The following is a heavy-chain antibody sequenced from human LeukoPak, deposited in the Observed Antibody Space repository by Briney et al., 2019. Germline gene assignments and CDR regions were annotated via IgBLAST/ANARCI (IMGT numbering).Heavy chain of an antibody. CDR2: INPNSGGT. CDR1: GYTFTGYY. CDR3: ARPVLKGYDNCGY. Sequence: GASVKVSCKASGYTFTGYYMHWVRQAPGQGLEWMGRINPNSGGTNYAQKFQGRVTMTRDTSISTAYMELSRLRSDDTAVYYCARPVLKGYDNCGYWGRGTLVTVSS. V-gene: IGHV1-2*06. D-gene: IGHD1-20*01. J-gene: IGHJ4*02.